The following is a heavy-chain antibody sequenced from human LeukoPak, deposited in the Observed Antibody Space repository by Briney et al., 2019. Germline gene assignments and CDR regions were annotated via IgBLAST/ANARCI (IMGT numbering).Heavy chain of an antibody. CDR1: GFTFSSYW. J-gene: IGHJ6*02. Sequence: GGSLRLSCAASGFTFSSYWMHWVRQAPGKGLVWVSRINSDGSSTSYADSVKGRFTISRDNAKNTLYLQMNSLRAEDTAVYYCAREGWRFGELSSYYYYYGMDVWGQGTTVTVSS. D-gene: IGHD3-10*01. V-gene: IGHV3-74*01. CDR2: INSDGSST. CDR3: AREGWRFGELSSYYYYYGMDV.